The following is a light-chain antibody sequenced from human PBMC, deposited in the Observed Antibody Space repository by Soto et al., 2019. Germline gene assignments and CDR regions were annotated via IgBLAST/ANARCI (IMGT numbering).Light chain of an antibody. V-gene: IGKV3-20*01. CDR2: GAS. CDR1: QSVSSSY. Sequence: EIGSTQSPGTLSVSPGERATLSCRASQSVSSSYLAWYQQKPGQAPRLLIYGASSRATGIPDRFSGSGSGTDFPLTISRLEPEDFAVYYCQEYGNSPITFGQGTRLEIK. J-gene: IGKJ5*01. CDR3: QEYGNSPIT.